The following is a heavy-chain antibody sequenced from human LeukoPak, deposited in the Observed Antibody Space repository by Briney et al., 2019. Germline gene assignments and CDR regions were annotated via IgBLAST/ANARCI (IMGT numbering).Heavy chain of an antibody. CDR1: GYSLSTYY. Sequence: SETLSLTCAASGYSLSTYYWTWIRQSPGKGLEWIGEISQSGSTLYNPSLKSRVTTSLDTSKSHFSLKLTTVTAADRAMYYCARGSANDSSYMDVWGNGTAATVSS. V-gene: IGHV4-34*01. CDR2: ISQSGST. J-gene: IGHJ6*03. CDR3: ARGSANDSSYMDV.